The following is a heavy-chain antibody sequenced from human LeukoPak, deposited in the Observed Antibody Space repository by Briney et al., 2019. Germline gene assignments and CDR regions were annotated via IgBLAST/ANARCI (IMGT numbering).Heavy chain of an antibody. D-gene: IGHD2-2*01. CDR3: HQPITLPD. CDR1: GFTFKDYW. CDR2: IKHDARDK. J-gene: IGHJ4*02. V-gene: IGHV3-7*01. Sequence: GGSLRLSCVASGFTFKDYWMSWVRQAPGKGLEWVAYIKHDARDKSYVDSVKGRFTISRDNAKSSLYLQMNSLRAEDTAVYYCHQPITLPDWGQGILVTVSS.